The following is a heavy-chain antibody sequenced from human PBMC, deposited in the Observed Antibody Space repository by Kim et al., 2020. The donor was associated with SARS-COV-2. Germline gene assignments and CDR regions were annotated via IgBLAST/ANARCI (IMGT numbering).Heavy chain of an antibody. V-gene: IGHV3-15*01. D-gene: IGHD3-10*01. CDR2: IKSKTDGGTT. Sequence: GGSLRLSCAASGFTFSNAWMSWVRQAPGKGLEWVGRIKSKTDGGTTDYAAPVKGRFTISRDDSKNTLYLQMNSLKTEDTAVYYCTKWFGEAEGEMNAFDIWGQGTMVTVSS. CDR1: GFTFSNAW. J-gene: IGHJ3*02. CDR3: TKWFGEAEGEMNAFDI.